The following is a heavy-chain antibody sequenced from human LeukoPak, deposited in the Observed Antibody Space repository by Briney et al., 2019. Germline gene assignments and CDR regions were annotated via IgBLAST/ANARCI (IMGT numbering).Heavy chain of an antibody. Sequence: GGSLRLSCAASGFTFRSYGMSWVRQAPGKGLEWVSGISGSAGSTYYADSVKGRFTISRDNSKNTLYLQMNSLRAEDTAVYYCAKHSGSYYVENGMDVWGQGTTVTVSS. V-gene: IGHV3-23*01. J-gene: IGHJ6*02. CDR3: AKHSGSYYVENGMDV. CDR1: GFTFRSYG. D-gene: IGHD1-26*01. CDR2: ISGSAGST.